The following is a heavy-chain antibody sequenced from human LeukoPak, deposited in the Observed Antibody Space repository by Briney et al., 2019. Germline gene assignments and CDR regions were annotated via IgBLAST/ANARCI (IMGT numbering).Heavy chain of an antibody. CDR2: IYYTGNT. CDR3: AGARGGAYGFAFDS. D-gene: IGHD3-10*01. J-gene: IGHJ4*02. CDR1: GGSITTYF. Sequence: SDTLSLTCTVSGGSITTYFWSWIRQPPGKGLECIGYIYYTGNTNYSPSLRNRVTISVDTSKNQFSLKLNSVTAADTALYFCAGARGGAYGFAFDSWGQGTLVTVPS. V-gene: IGHV4-59*07.